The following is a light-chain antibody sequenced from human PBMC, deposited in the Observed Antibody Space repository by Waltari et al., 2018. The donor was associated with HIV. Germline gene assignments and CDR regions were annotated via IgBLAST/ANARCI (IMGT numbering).Light chain of an antibody. CDR3: AAWDDNLNAML. J-gene: IGLJ3*02. CDR2: FDD. V-gene: IGLV1-36*01. Sequence: QSALTQPPSVSAAPRQRVTISCSGTNIAKNAVNWYRQFPGTTPTLLIYFDDLLSSGVADRFSASKSDTSASLAISGLQSEDEADYYCAAWDDNLNAMLFGGGTRLTVL. CDR1: NIAKNA.